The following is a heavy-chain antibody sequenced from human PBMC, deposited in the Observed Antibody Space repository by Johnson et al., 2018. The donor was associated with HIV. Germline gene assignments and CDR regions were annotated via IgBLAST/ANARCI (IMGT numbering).Heavy chain of an antibody. CDR1: GFTFSSYA. CDR2: ISYDGSNK. D-gene: IGHD5-24*01. Sequence: QVQLVESGGGVVQPGRSLRLSCAASGFTFSSYAMHWVRQAPGKGLEWVAVISYDGSNKYYADSVKGRFTISRDNARNSLYLQMKSLRAEDTALYYCARVSDGALDMWGQGTMVTVSS. J-gene: IGHJ3*02. V-gene: IGHV3-30*04. CDR3: ARVSDGALDM.